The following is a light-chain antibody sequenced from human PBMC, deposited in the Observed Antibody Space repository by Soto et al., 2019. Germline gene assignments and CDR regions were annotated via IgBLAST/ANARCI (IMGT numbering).Light chain of an antibody. Sequence: QSALTQPRSVSGSPGQSVTISCTGTSSDVGGYNYVSWYQQHPGKAPKLMIYDVSKRPSGVPDRFSGSKSGNTAYLTISGLQAEDEADYYCCSYAGSYPLVFGGGTKLTVL. V-gene: IGLV2-11*01. CDR2: DVS. CDR1: SSDVGGYNY. CDR3: CSYAGSYPLV. J-gene: IGLJ2*01.